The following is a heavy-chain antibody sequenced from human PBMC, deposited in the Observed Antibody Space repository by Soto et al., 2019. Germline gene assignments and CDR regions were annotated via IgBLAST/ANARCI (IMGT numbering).Heavy chain of an antibody. J-gene: IGHJ5*02. CDR1: GGSISSYY. CDR2: IYYSGST. V-gene: IGHV4-59*01. D-gene: IGHD2-2*02. CDR3: ARGAYCSSTSCYTDNWFDP. Sequence: SETLSLTCTVSGGSISSYYWSWIRQPPGKGLEWIGYIYYSGSTNYNPSLKSRVTISVNTSKNQISLKLSSVTAADTAVYYCARGAYCSSTSCYTDNWFDPWGQGTLVTVSS.